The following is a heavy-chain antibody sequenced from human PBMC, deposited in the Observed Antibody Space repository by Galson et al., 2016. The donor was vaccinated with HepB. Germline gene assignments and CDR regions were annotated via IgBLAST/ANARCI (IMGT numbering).Heavy chain of an antibody. Sequence: TLSLTCTVSGGSISSGGYYWSWIRQHPGKGLEWIGYIYYGGSTYYNPSLKSRVTISVDTSKNQFSLKLSSVTAADTAVYYCARSYDFWSGANWYFDLWGRGTLVTVSS. D-gene: IGHD3-3*01. CDR2: IYYGGST. CDR3: ARSYDFWSGANWYFDL. V-gene: IGHV4-31*03. J-gene: IGHJ2*01. CDR1: GGSISSGGYY.